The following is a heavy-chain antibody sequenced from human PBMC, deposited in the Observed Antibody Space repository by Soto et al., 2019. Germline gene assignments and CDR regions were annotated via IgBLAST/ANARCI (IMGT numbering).Heavy chain of an antibody. CDR3: ARTDYGTAYFDP. J-gene: IGHJ5*02. CDR1: CYSISSGYY. V-gene: IGHV4-38-2*01. D-gene: IGHD3-10*01. Sequence: PSETLSLTCAVSCYSISSGYYWGWIRQPPGKGLEWIGSIYHSGTAYYNPSLKSRLTISVDTSKNQFSLKLSSVTAADTAVYYCARTDYGTAYFDPWGQGSLVTVSS. CDR2: IYHSGTA.